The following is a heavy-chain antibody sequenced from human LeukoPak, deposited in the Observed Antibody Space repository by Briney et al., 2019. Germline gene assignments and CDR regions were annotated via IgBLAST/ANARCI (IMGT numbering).Heavy chain of an antibody. V-gene: IGHV3-53*01. CDR2: IYSGGST. J-gene: IGHJ4*02. CDR3: AKDDEGAIPFDY. D-gene: IGHD1-26*01. Sequence: PGGSLRLSCAASGFTVSSNYMSWVRQAPGKGLEWVSVIYSGGSTYYADSVKGRFTISRDNSKNTLYLQMNSLRAEDTAVYYCAKDDEGAIPFDYWGQGTLVTVSS. CDR1: GFTVSSNY.